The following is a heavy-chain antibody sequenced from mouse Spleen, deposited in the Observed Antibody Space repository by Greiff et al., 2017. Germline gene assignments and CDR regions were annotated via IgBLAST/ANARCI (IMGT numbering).Heavy chain of an antibody. V-gene: IGHV1-26*01. CDR1: GYTFTDYY. CDR3: AFYYGNSDV. Sequence: VQLQQSGPELVKPGASVKISCKASGYTFTDYYMNWVKQSHGKSLEWIGDINPNNGGTSYNQKFKGKATLTVDKSSSTAYMELRSLTSEDSAVYYCAFYYGNSDVWGAGTTVTVSS. D-gene: IGHD2-1*01. CDR2: INPNNGGT. J-gene: IGHJ1*01.